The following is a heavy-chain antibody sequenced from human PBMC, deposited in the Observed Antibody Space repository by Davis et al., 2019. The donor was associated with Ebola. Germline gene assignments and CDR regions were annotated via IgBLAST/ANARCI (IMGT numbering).Heavy chain of an antibody. J-gene: IGHJ6*02. Sequence: HSQTLSLTCAISGDSVSTAGWNWIRQSPSRGLEWLGRTYYKSKWYNDYAASVKSRITINPDTSKNQFTLQLNSVTPEDTAVYYCARGWFRSGMDVWGQGTTVTVSS. D-gene: IGHD6-19*01. CDR2: TYYKSKWYN. CDR3: ARGWFRSGMDV. V-gene: IGHV6-1*01. CDR1: GDSVSTAG.